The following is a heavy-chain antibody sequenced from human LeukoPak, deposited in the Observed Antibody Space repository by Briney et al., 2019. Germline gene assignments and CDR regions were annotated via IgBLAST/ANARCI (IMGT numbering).Heavy chain of an antibody. CDR3: ARDQGILTGFNWFDP. V-gene: IGHV3-11*06. CDR2: SRSSYT. J-gene: IGHJ5*02. D-gene: IGHD3-9*01. Sequence: PGGSLRLSCAASGFTFSDYFMSSRSSYTNYADPVKGRFTISRDNAKNSLYLQMNSLRAEDTAVYYCARDQGILTGFNWFDPWGQGTLVTVSS. CDR1: GFTFSDYF.